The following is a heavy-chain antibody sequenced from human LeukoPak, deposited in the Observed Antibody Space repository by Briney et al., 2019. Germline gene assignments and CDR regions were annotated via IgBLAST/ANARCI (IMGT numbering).Heavy chain of an antibody. J-gene: IGHJ4*02. CDR2: ISYDGSNK. D-gene: IGHD6-19*01. CDR3: ARDSHSSGWYVLDY. Sequence: PGGSLRLSCATSGFTFSTYGMHWVRQAPGKGLEWVAVISYDGSNKYYADSVKGRFTISRDNSKNTLYLQMNSLRAEDTAVYYCARDSHSSGWYVLDYWGQGTLVTVSS. CDR1: GFTFSTYG. V-gene: IGHV3-30*19.